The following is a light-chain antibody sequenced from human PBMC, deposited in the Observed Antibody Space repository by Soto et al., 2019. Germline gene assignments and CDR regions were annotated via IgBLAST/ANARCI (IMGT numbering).Light chain of an antibody. V-gene: IGLV4-69*01. CDR1: SGYSTYA. CDR2: VNSDGSH. Sequence: QPVLTQSPSASASLGASVKFTCTLTSGYSTYAIAWHQQQPEMGPRYLMKVNSDGSHSKGDGIPDRFSGSSSGAERYLTISSLLSEDEADYYCQTWGTGDWVFGGGTKLTVL. CDR3: QTWGTGDWV. J-gene: IGLJ3*02.